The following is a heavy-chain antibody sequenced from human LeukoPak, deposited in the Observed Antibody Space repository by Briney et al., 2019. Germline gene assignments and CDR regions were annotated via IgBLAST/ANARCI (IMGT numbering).Heavy chain of an antibody. V-gene: IGHV4-39*01. CDR1: GGSISSSSYY. Sequence: SETLSLTCTVSGGSISSSSYYWGWLRQPPGKGLEWIGSIYYSGSTYYNPSLKSRVTISVDTSKNQFSLRLSSVTAADTAVYYCARILAGPYSSSLPAPDYWGQGTLVTVSS. D-gene: IGHD6-13*01. CDR3: ARILAGPYSSSLPAPDY. CDR2: IYYSGST. J-gene: IGHJ4*02.